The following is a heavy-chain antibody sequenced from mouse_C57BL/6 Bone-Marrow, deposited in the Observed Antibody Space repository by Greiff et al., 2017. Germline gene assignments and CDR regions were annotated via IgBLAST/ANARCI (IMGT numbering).Heavy chain of an antibody. Sequence: QVQLQQPGAELVKPGASVKMSCKASGYTFTSYWITWVKQRPGQGLEWIGDIYPGSGSTNYNEKFKSKATLTVDTSSSTAYMQLSSLTSEDSAVYYCARTNYYGSSYAYWYFDVWGTGTTVTVSS. J-gene: IGHJ1*03. V-gene: IGHV1-55*01. CDR1: GYTFTSYW. D-gene: IGHD1-1*01. CDR3: ARTNYYGSSYAYWYFDV. CDR2: IYPGSGST.